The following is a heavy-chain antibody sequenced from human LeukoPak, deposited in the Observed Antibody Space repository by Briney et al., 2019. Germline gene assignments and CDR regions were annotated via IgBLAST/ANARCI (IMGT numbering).Heavy chain of an antibody. CDR2: ITPIFGTA. J-gene: IGHJ4*02. Sequence: SVKVSCKASGYTFTGYYMHWVRQAPGQGLEWMGGITPIFGTANYAQKFQGRVTITAVESMSTAYMELSSLRSEDTAVYYCARGWLAETTVVTPYNYWGQGTLVTVSS. CDR1: GYTFTGYY. V-gene: IGHV1-69*13. CDR3: ARGWLAETTVVTPYNY. D-gene: IGHD4-23*01.